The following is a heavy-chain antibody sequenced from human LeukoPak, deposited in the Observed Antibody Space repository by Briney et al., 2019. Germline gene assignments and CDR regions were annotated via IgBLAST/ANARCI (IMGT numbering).Heavy chain of an antibody. D-gene: IGHD1-7*01. CDR1: GYTFTSYG. V-gene: IGHV1-18*01. CDR2: ISAHNGNT. CDR3: AINWNYDDAFDI. J-gene: IGHJ3*02. Sequence: GASVKVSCKASGYTFTSYGISWVRQAPGQGLEWMGWISAHNGNTNYAQKLQGRVTMTTDTSTSTAYMELRSLRSDDTAVYYCAINWNYDDAFDIWGQGTMVTVSS.